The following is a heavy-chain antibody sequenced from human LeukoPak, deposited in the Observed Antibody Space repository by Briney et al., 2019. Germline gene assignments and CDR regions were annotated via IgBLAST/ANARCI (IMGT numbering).Heavy chain of an antibody. CDR2: ISSSSSTI. CDR1: GFTFSSYG. D-gene: IGHD1-26*01. Sequence: GGSLRLSCAASGFTFSSYGMNWVRQAPGKGLEWVSYISSSSSTIYYADSVKGRFTISRDNAKNSLYLQMNSLRAEDTAVYYCAREQAGGATYFDYWGQGTLVTVSS. J-gene: IGHJ4*02. V-gene: IGHV3-48*01. CDR3: AREQAGGATYFDY.